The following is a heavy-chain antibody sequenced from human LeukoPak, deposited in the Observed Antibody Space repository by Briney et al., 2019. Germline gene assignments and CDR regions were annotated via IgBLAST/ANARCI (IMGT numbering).Heavy chain of an antibody. Sequence: GGSLRLSCAASGFTFSNYWMSWVRQAPGKGLEWVAHIKQDGTEKYYVDSVKGRFTISRDNAKNSLFLQMNSLRAEDTAVYYCASVACSAVTYFGFLFFDYWGQGTLVTVSS. J-gene: IGHJ4*02. CDR2: IKQDGTEK. CDR1: GFTFSNYW. D-gene: IGHD2-15*01. CDR3: ASVACSAVTYFGFLFFDY. V-gene: IGHV3-7*01.